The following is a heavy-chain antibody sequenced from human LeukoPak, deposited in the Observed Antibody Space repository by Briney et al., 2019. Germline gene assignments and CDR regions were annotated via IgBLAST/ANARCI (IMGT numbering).Heavy chain of an antibody. D-gene: IGHD2-2*01. J-gene: IGHJ5*02. CDR1: GGSFSSYA. CDR2: IIPIFGTA. Sequence: SVNVSCKASGGSFSSYAISWVRQAPGQGLEWMGGIIPIFGTANYAQKFQGRVTITADEPTSTAYMELSSLRSEDTAVYYCARSIVVVPYKPFDPWGQGTLVTVSS. V-gene: IGHV1-69*13. CDR3: ARSIVVVPYKPFDP.